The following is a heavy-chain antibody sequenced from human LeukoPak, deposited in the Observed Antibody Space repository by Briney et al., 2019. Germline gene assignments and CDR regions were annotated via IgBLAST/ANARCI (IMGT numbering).Heavy chain of an antibody. V-gene: IGHV1-18*01. J-gene: IGHJ3*02. CDR3: AGSIFGVVTHPWDAFDI. CDR1: GYTFTSYG. D-gene: IGHD3-3*01. CDR2: INAYNGNT. Sequence: ASVKVSCKASGYTFTSYGISWVRQAPGQGLEWMGWINAYNGNTNYAQKLQGRVTMTTDTSTSTAYMELRSLRSDDTAVYYCAGSIFGVVTHPWDAFDIWGQGTMVTVSS.